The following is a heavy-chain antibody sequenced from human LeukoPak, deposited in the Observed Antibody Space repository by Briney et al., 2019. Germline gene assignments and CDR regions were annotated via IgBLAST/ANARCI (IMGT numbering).Heavy chain of an antibody. V-gene: IGHV3-23*01. CDR1: GFSFSTYG. J-gene: IGHJ6*02. Sequence: GGSLRLSCAASGFSFSTYGMSWVRQAPGKGLDWVSAISGSAAGGGTYYADSVKGRFTIARDSSQNTLYLQMSSLRAEDTAVHYCAKTRGHDMDVWGQGTTVIVSS. CDR3: AKTRGHDMDV. D-gene: IGHD3-16*01. CDR2: ISGSAAGGGT.